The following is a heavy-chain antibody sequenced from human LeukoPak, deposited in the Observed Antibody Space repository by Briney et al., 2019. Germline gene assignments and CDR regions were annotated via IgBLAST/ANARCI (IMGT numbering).Heavy chain of an antibody. CDR2: IYYSGST. CDR3: ARHEVLHIVVVTAIRPFDY. Sequence: SETLSLTCTVSGGSISSSSYSWGWIRQPPGKGLEWIGSIYYSGSTYYNPSLKSRVTISVDTSKNQFSLKLSSVTAADTAVYYCARHEVLHIVVVTAIRPFDYWGQGTLVTVSS. J-gene: IGHJ4*02. D-gene: IGHD2-21*02. CDR1: GGSISSSSYS. V-gene: IGHV4-39*01.